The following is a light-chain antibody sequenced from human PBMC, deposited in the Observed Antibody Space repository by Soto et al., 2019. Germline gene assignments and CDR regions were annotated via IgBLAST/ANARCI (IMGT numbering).Light chain of an antibody. J-gene: IGKJ2*01. CDR2: AAS. Sequence: AIRMTQSPSSFSASTGDRVTITCRASQGISSYLAWYQQKPGKAPKLLIYAASTLQSGVPSRFSGSGSGTDFTLTISCLQSEDFATYYGQQYYSYPRTVGQGTKLEIK. CDR1: QGISSY. V-gene: IGKV1-8*01. CDR3: QQYYSYPRT.